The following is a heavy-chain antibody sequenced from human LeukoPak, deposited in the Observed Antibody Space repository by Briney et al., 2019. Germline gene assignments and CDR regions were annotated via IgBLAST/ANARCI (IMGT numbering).Heavy chain of an antibody. Sequence: SETLSLTCTVSGGSIGSSSYYWGWIRQPPVKGLEWIGSIYYSGSTYYNPSLKSRVTISVDTSKNQFSLKLSSVTAADTAVYYCAREAGTLFDYWGQGTLVTVSS. CDR1: GGSIGSSSYY. V-gene: IGHV4-39*07. CDR3: AREAGTLFDY. D-gene: IGHD6-13*01. J-gene: IGHJ4*02. CDR2: IYYSGST.